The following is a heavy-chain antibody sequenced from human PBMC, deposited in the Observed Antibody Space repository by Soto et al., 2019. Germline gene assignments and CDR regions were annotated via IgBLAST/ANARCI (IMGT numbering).Heavy chain of an antibody. CDR1: GFSFDDDA. CDR3: AKSTGGTANGMGV. D-gene: IGHD2-8*02. J-gene: IGHJ6*02. V-gene: IGHV3-9*01. CDR2: ISWNSGTI. Sequence: EVQVVESGGGLVQPGRSLRLSCAASGFSFDDDAMHWVRQAPGKGLEWVSGISWNSGTIGYADSVKGRFTISRDNAKNSLYLPMNSLRAEDTALYYCAKSTGGTANGMGVWGQGTTVTVSS.